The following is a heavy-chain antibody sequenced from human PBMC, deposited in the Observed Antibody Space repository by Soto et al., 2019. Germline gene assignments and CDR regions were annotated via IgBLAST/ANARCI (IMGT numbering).Heavy chain of an antibody. Sequence: QVQLVQSGAEVKKPGASVKVSCKASGYTFTSYGISWVRQAPGQGLEWMGWISAYNGNTNIARNPQXXVTMTTDSATITACMELRSLRSGDTAVCYCARESSSSGHDYWGQGTLVTVSS. J-gene: IGHJ4*02. D-gene: IGHD6-13*01. CDR3: ARESSSSGHDY. CDR1: GYTFTSYG. CDR2: ISAYNGNT. V-gene: IGHV1-18*01.